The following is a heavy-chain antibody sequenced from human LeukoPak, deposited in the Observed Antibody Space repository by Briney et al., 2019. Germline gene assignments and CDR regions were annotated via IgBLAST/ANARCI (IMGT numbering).Heavy chain of an antibody. CDR3: ARDLKRGYSSGRYSWGTGSSNDY. CDR2: ISSSSSTI. Sequence: SGGSLRLSCAASGFTFSSYGMTWVRQAPGKGLEWVSYISSSSSTIYYADSVKGRFTISRDNAKNSLYLQLNSLRAEDTAVYYCARDLKRGYSSGRYSWGTGSSNDYWGQGTLVTVSS. D-gene: IGHD6-19*01. J-gene: IGHJ4*02. CDR1: GFTFSSYG. V-gene: IGHV3-48*01.